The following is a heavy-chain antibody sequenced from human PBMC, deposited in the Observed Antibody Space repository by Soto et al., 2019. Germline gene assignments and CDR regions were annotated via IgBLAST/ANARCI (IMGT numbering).Heavy chain of an antibody. D-gene: IGHD4-17*01. CDR3: ANGRRRFYYGMDV. CDR1: GFTFSSYA. V-gene: IGHV3-23*01. J-gene: IGHJ6*02. Sequence: XVSLRLSCAASGFTFSSYAMSWVRQAPGKGLEWVSAISGSGGSTYYADSVKGRFTISRDNSKNTLYLQMNSLRAEDTAVYYCANGRRRFYYGMDVWGQGTTVTVSS. CDR2: ISGSGGST.